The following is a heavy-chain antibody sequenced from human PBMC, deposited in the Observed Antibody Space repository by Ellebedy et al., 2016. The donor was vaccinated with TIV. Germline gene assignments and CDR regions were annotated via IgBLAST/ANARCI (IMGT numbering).Heavy chain of an antibody. D-gene: IGHD3-22*01. CDR3: ARDGAYGDYSPGYYGMDV. Sequence: GESLKISCAASGFTFNSYWMSWVRQAPGKGLEWVANINQDGSRIYYVDSVKGRFTISRDNAKNSLFLRMNTLVVEDTAVYHCARDGAYGDYSPGYYGMDVWGQGTTVTVSS. CDR1: GFTFNSYW. CDR2: INQDGSRI. V-gene: IGHV3-7*03. J-gene: IGHJ6*02.